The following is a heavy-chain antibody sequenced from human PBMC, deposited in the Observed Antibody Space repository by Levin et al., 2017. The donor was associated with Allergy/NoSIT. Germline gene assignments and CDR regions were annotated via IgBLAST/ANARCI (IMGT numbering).Heavy chain of an antibody. CDR1: GFSVSTSGVV. CDR2: IYWNDDK. J-gene: IGHJ4*02. D-gene: IGHD2-2*01. V-gene: IGHV2-5*01. Sequence: SGPTLVKPPQTLTLTCTVSGFSVSTSGVVVGWIRQPPGKALEWLGFIYWNDDKRYNPSLKNRLTITKDTSKNQVVLAMTNMDPVDTATYFCAHRRTVTSVDYWGQGILVTVSS. CDR3: AHRRTVTSVDY.